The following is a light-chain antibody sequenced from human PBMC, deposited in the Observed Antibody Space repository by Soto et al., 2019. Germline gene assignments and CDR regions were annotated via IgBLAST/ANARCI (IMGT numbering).Light chain of an antibody. Sequence: EIVLTQSPGTLSLSPGERATLSCRASQSIASRYVAWYQQKPGQVPRLVIYSASSRPTGIPVRFSGSGSGTDFTLPISKLEPEDFAVYYCQQYGSSSITFGPGTKVDIK. CDR1: QSIASRY. J-gene: IGKJ3*01. V-gene: IGKV3-20*01. CDR2: SAS. CDR3: QQYGSSSIT.